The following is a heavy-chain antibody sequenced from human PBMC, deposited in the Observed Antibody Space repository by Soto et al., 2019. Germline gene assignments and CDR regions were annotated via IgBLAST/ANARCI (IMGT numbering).Heavy chain of an antibody. CDR3: ARDLRYYYDSSGSNWFDP. Sequence: VASVKVSCKASGGTFSSYAISWVRQAPGQGLEWMGGIIPIFGTANYAQKFQGRVTITADESTSTAYMELSSLRSEDTAVYYCARDLRYYYDSSGSNWFDPWGQGTLVTVSS. CDR1: GGTFSSYA. CDR2: IIPIFGTA. V-gene: IGHV1-69*13. D-gene: IGHD3-22*01. J-gene: IGHJ5*02.